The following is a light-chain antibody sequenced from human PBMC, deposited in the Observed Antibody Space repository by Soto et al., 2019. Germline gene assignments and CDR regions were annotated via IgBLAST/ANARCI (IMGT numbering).Light chain of an antibody. Sequence: EIVLTQSPASLSVSPGERVTLSCGASQGVSGNLAWYQQKPGQAPTLLIYAASTRATGIPARFSGSRTGTEFTLTISSLLSEDYAVSHCQQYNNRPPWTFGQGTKVDI. CDR2: AAS. J-gene: IGKJ1*01. V-gene: IGKV3-15*01. CDR3: QQYNNRPPWT. CDR1: QGVSGN.